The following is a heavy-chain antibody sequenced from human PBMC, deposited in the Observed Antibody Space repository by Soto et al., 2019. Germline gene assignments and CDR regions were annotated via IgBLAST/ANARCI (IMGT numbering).Heavy chain of an antibody. CDR1: GFTVSSNY. J-gene: IGHJ1*01. D-gene: IGHD3-22*01. CDR2: IYSGGST. CDR3: ARGGLHYYDSSGPPEYFQH. Sequence: EVQLVESGGGLVQPGGSLRLSCAASGFTVSSNYMSWVRQAPGKGLEWVSVIYSGGSTYYADSVKGRFTISRHNSKNTLXXQMNSLRAEDTAVYYCARGGLHYYDSSGPPEYFQHWGQGTLVTVSS. V-gene: IGHV3-53*04.